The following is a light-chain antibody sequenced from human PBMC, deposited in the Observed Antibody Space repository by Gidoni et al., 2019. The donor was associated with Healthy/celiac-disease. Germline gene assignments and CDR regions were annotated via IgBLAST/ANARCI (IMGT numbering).Light chain of an antibody. Sequence: EIVLTQSPAALSLSPGETATLPFRARQSVSSYFAWYQQKLGQAPRLLIYDASNRATAIPARFSGSGSGTDFTLTISSLEPEDFAVYYCQQRSNWPPGLTFGQGTRLEIK. CDR3: QQRSNWPPGLT. CDR1: QSVSSY. CDR2: DAS. J-gene: IGKJ5*01. V-gene: IGKV3-11*01.